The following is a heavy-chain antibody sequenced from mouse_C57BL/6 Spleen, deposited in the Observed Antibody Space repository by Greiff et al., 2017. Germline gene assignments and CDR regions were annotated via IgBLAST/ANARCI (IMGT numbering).Heavy chain of an antibody. Sequence: QVQLQQPGAELVKPGASVKLSCKASGYTFTSYWMHWVKQRPGQGLEWIGMIHPNSGSTNYNEKFKSKATLTVDKSSSAAYMQLSSLTSEDSAIYYCARGEYDYALDYWGQGTTLTVSS. CDR2: IHPNSGST. V-gene: IGHV1-64*01. D-gene: IGHD2-4*01. CDR3: ARGEYDYALDY. J-gene: IGHJ2*01. CDR1: GYTFTSYW.